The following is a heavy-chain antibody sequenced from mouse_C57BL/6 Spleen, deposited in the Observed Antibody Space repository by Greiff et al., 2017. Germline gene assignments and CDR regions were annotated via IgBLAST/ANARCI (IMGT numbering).Heavy chain of an antibody. CDR2: INPSNGGT. Sequence: QVQLQQPGTELVKPGASVKLSCKASGYTFTSYWMHWVKQRPGQGLEWIGNINPSNGGTNYNEKFKSKATLTVDKSSSTAYMQLSSLTSEDAAVYDCARSPAGYYPWFAYWGQGTLVTVSA. D-gene: IGHD2-3*01. CDR3: ARSPAGYYPWFAY. J-gene: IGHJ3*01. V-gene: IGHV1-53*01. CDR1: GYTFTSYW.